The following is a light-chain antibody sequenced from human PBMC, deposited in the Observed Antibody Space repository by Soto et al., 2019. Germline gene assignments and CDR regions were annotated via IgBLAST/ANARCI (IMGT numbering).Light chain of an antibody. CDR1: SSDVGGYNY. CDR2: DVS. CDR3: SSYTSSSTYVV. J-gene: IGLJ2*01. V-gene: IGLV2-14*01. Sequence: QSALTQPASVSGSPGQSITISCTGTSSDVGGYNYVSWYQQHPGKAPTLMIYDVSNRPSGVSNRFSASKSGNTASLTISGLQAEDEVDYYCSSYTSSSTYVVFGGGTKVTVL.